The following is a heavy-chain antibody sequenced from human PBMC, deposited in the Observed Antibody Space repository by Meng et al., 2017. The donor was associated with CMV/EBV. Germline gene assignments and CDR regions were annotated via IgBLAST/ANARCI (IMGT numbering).Heavy chain of an antibody. CDR1: GGSISIYY. V-gene: IGHV4-4*07. CDR2: IYTSGST. CDR3: ARVLRWNGVIDY. D-gene: IGHD4-23*01. Sequence: HLQGSGPGLVKPSETRPPTCTVSGGSISIYYLSWIRQPAGKGLEWIGRIYTSGSTNYNPSLKSRVTMSVDTSKNQFSLKLSSVTAADTAVYYCARVLRWNGVIDYWGQGTLVTVLL. J-gene: IGHJ4*02.